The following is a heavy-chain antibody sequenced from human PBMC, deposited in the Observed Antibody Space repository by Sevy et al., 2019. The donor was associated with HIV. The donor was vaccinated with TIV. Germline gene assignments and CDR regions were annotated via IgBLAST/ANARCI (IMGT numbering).Heavy chain of an antibody. D-gene: IGHD3-10*01. CDR2: ISGGGTNT. CDR1: GFTFSDYA. J-gene: IGHJ4*02. CDR3: AKDTYASGSSWGFDY. V-gene: IGHV3-23*01. Sequence: GGSLRLSCAASGFTFSDYAMNWVRQAPGEGLEWVSWISGGGTNTYPIDSLKGRFTISRDNSKNTLYLQINSLRAEDTAVYYCAKDTYASGSSWGFDYWGQGALVTVSS.